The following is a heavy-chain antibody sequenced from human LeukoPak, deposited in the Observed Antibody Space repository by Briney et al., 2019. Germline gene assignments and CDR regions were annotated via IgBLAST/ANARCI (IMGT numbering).Heavy chain of an antibody. J-gene: IGHJ4*02. CDR3: TKGLRQQLVSTLDY. CDR2: VSYDGSNE. D-gene: IGHD6-13*01. V-gene: IGHV3-30*18. Sequence: GGSLRLSCVASGFTFSTYAMSWVRQAPGKGLERVAVVSYDGSNEYYADSVKGRFIISRDNSKNTLYLQMNSLRTEDTAVYYCTKGLRQQLVSTLDYWGQGTLVTVSS. CDR1: GFTFSTYA.